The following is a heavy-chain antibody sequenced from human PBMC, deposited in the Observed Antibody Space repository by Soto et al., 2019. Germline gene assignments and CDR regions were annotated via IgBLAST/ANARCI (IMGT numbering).Heavy chain of an antibody. D-gene: IGHD5-12*01. J-gene: IGHJ6*02. V-gene: IGHV3-30-3*01. CDR1: GFTFSSYA. Sequence: QVQLVEAGGGVVQPGRSLRLSCAASGFTFSSYAMHWVRQAPGKGLEWVAVISYDGSNKYYADSVKGRFTISRDNSKNKLYLQMNSLRAEDTAVYYCARDYYRFNSCYGFSMDVWGQGTTVTVSS. CDR2: ISYDGSNK. CDR3: ARDYYRFNSCYGFSMDV.